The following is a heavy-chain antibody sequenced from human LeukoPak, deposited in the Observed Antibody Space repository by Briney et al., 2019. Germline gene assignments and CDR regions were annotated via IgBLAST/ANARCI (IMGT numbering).Heavy chain of an antibody. V-gene: IGHV3-21*01. Sequence: GGSLRLSCAASGLTFSSYSMNWVRQAPGKGLEWVSSISSSSSYIYYADSVKGRFTISRDNAKNSLYLQMNSLRAEDTAVYYCARDKFADDSTPAHDAFDIWGQGTMVTVSS. J-gene: IGHJ3*02. CDR2: ISSSSSYI. CDR3: ARDKFADDSTPAHDAFDI. D-gene: IGHD3-22*01. CDR1: GLTFSSYS.